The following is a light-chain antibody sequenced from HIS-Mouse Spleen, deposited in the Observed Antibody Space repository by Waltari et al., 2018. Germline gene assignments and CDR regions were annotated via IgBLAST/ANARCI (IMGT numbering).Light chain of an antibody. Sequence: QSALTQPRSVSGSPGQAVTLPCTGTSSDVGGDNHVPWYQQHPGKAPKPMIYDVSKRPSGVPDRFSGSKSGNTASLTISGLQAEDEADYYCCSYAGSYTVVFGGGTKLTVL. V-gene: IGLV2-11*01. J-gene: IGLJ2*01. CDR3: CSYAGSYTVV. CDR1: SSDVGGDNH. CDR2: DVS.